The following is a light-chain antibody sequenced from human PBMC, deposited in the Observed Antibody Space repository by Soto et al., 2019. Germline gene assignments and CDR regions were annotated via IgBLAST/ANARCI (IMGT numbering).Light chain of an antibody. J-gene: IGKJ1*01. CDR1: QGISSY. CDR2: AAS. Sequence: AIRMTQSPSSLSASTGDRVTITCRASQGISSYLAWYQQKPGKAPKLLIYAASTLQSGVPSRFSGSGSGTDFPLTISCLQSEDFATYYCQQYYSYRTFVQGTKVEIK. CDR3: QQYYSYRT. V-gene: IGKV1-8*01.